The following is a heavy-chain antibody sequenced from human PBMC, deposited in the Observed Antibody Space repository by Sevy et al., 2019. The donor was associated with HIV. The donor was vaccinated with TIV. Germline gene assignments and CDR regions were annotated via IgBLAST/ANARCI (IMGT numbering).Heavy chain of an antibody. J-gene: IGHJ5*02. CDR1: GYSFTSYW. V-gene: IGHV5-51*01. CDR3: ARLSIAGFGWFDP. D-gene: IGHD6-6*01. Sequence: GESLKISCKGSGYSFTSYWIGWVRQMPGKGLEWMGIIYPGDSDTRYSPSFQGQVTISAAKSISTAYLQWSILKASDTAMYYCARLSIAGFGWFDPWGQGTLVTVSS. CDR2: IYPGDSDT.